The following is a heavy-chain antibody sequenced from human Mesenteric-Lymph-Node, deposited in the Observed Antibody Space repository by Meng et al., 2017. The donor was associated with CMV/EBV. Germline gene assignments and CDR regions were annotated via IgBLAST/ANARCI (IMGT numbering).Heavy chain of an antibody. CDR2: INGNGGLT. D-gene: IGHD1-26*01. J-gene: IGHJ6*02. CDR1: GFTFSDYA. Sequence: GESLKISCAASGFTFSDYAMGWVRQAPGQGLEWVSTINGNGGLTYYPDSVKGRFTISRDNSKSMLYLQMNSLRAEDTAVYYCASEGWELLSGMDVWGQGTTVTVSS. V-gene: IGHV3-23*01. CDR3: ASEGWELLSGMDV.